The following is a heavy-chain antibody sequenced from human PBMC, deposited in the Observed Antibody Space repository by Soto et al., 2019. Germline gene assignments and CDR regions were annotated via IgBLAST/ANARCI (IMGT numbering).Heavy chain of an antibody. CDR1: GGSFSGYY. CDR2: INHSGST. V-gene: IGHV4-34*01. J-gene: IGHJ6*03. Sequence: SETLSLTCGVYGGSFSGYYWSWIRQPPGKGLEWIGEINHSGSTNYNPSLKSRVTISVDTSKNQFSLKLSSVTAADTAVYYCARSRVYYYYMDVWGKGTTVTVSS. CDR3: ARSRVYYYYMDV.